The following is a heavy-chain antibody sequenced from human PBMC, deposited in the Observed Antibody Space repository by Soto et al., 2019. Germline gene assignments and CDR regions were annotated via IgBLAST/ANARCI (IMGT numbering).Heavy chain of an antibody. CDR1: GYSFTSYW. D-gene: IGHD2-15*01. Sequence: GESLKISCKGSGYSFTSYWIGWVRQMPWKGLEWMGIIYPGDSDTRYSPSFQGQVTISADKSISTAYLQWSSLKASDTAMYYCATTLLGYCSGGSCYSDAFDIWGQGTMVTVSS. CDR3: ATTLLGYCSGGSCYSDAFDI. CDR2: IYPGDSDT. V-gene: IGHV5-51*01. J-gene: IGHJ3*02.